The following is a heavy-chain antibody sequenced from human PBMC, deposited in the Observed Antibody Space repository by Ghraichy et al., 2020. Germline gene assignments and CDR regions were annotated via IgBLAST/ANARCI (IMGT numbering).Heavy chain of an antibody. CDR1: GGSISSYY. Sequence: SETLSLTCTVSGGSISSYYWSWIRQPPGKGLEWIGYIYYSGSTNYNPSLKSRVTISVDTSKNQFSLKLSSVTAADTAVYYCARDRVAVAGTPYYYYYYGMDVWGQGTTVTVSS. J-gene: IGHJ6*02. V-gene: IGHV4-59*01. D-gene: IGHD6-19*01. CDR3: ARDRVAVAGTPYYYYYYGMDV. CDR2: IYYSGST.